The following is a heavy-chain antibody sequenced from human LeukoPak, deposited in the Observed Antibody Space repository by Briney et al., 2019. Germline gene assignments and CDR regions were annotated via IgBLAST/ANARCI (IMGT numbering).Heavy chain of an antibody. J-gene: IGHJ6*02. Sequence: GGSLRLSCAASGFTFSSYEMNWVRQAPGKGLEWISYISSSGRTIYYADSVKGRFTISRDNAKNSLYLQMNCLRVEDTAVYYCARGSLTGEYGMDVWGQGTTVTVSS. CDR1: GFTFSSYE. V-gene: IGHV3-48*03. D-gene: IGHD1-20*01. CDR3: ARGSLTGEYGMDV. CDR2: ISSSGRTI.